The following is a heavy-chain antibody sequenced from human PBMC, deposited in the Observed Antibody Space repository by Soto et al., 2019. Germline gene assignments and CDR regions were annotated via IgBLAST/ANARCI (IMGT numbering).Heavy chain of an antibody. CDR1: GGTFSSYT. CDR2: IIPILGIA. V-gene: IGHV1-69*08. Sequence: QVQLVQSGAEVKKPGSSVKVSCNASGGTFSSYTISWVRQASGQGLEWMGRIIPILGIANYAQKFQGRVTITADKSTSTAYMELSSLRSEDTAVYYCARDRGIGGYCRGGRCYRGAFDIWGQGTMVTVSS. J-gene: IGHJ3*02. CDR3: ARDRGIGGYCRGGRCYRGAFDI. D-gene: IGHD2-15*01.